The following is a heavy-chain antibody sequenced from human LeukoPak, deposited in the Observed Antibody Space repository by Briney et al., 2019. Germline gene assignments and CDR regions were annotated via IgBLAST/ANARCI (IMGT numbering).Heavy chain of an antibody. J-gene: IGHJ4*02. Sequence: SETLSLTCTVSGGSISSYYWSWIRQPPGKGLEWIGYIYYSGSTNYNPSLKSRVTISVDTSKNQFSLKLSSVTAADTAVYYCARAGWVTAYFDYWGQGALVTVSS. V-gene: IGHV4-59*01. CDR3: ARAGWVTAYFDY. CDR2: IYYSGST. CDR1: GGSISSYY. D-gene: IGHD2-21*02.